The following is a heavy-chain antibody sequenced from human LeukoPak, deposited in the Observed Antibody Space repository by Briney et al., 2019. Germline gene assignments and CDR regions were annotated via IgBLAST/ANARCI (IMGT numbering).Heavy chain of an antibody. J-gene: IGHJ5*02. Sequence: GGTLRLSCGASGFTFSSLGMSWVRQAPGKGLEWVSAISGSGGRTYYTDSVKGRFTISRDNAKNTLNLQMNSLRAEDTAVYYCARDLGQYYDTSDNWFDPWGQGTLVTVSS. D-gene: IGHD3-22*01. CDR1: GFTFSSLG. CDR2: ISGSGGRT. CDR3: ARDLGQYYDTSDNWFDP. V-gene: IGHV3-23*01.